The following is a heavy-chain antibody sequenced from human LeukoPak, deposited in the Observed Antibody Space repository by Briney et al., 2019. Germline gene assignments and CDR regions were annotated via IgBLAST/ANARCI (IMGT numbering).Heavy chain of an antibody. V-gene: IGHV4-38-2*02. Sequence: KTSETLSLTCTVSGYSISSGNYWDWIRQPPGKGLEWIGSIYHSGSTYYNPSLKSRVTISVDTSKNQFSLKLSSVTAADTAIYYCAKDFSSASYTYYYYYMDVWGKGTTVTVSS. CDR2: IYHSGST. D-gene: IGHD6-25*01. J-gene: IGHJ6*03. CDR3: AKDFSSASYTYYYYYMDV. CDR1: GYSISSGNY.